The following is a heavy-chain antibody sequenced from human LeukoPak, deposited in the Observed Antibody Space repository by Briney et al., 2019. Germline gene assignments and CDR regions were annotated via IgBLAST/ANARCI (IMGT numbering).Heavy chain of an antibody. V-gene: IGHV1-8*01. CDR3: ARGLWFWRGRVGYWFDP. D-gene: IGHD3-3*01. J-gene: IGHJ5*02. Sequence: ASVQVSCQASGYTLTRYDLNWVRQATGQGLEWMGWMNPNSGHTGYAQNFHGRVTMTRNTSISTAYMELSSLRSEDTAVYYCARGLWFWRGRVGYWFDPWGQGTLVTVSS. CDR1: GYTLTRYD. CDR2: MNPNSGHT.